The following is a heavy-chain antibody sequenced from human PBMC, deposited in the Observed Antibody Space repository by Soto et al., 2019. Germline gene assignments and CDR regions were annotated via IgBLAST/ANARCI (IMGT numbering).Heavy chain of an antibody. CDR3: AKGEQWLVPPWFDP. J-gene: IGHJ5*02. CDR1: GGTFSSYA. CDR2: IIPIFGTA. V-gene: IGHV1-69*01. D-gene: IGHD6-19*01. Sequence: QVQLVQSGAEVKKPGSAVNVSCKASGGTFSSYAISWVRQAPGQGLEWMGGIIPIFGTANYAQKFQGRVTITADESTSTAYMELSSLRSEDTAVYYCAKGEQWLVPPWFDPWGQGTLVTVSS.